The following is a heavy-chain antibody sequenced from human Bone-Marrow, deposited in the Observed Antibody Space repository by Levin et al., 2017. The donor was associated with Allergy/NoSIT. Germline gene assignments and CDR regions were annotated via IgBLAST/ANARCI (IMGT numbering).Heavy chain of an antibody. D-gene: IGHD2-21*01. CDR1: RPILSDYA. CDR3: AREKVTMVVEIIESYFDL. CDR2: MSGSGGAT. J-gene: IGHJ4*02. V-gene: IGHV3-23*01. Sequence: GESLKISCAASRPILSDYAMNWVRQAPGKGLQWVSGMSGSGGATYYADSVKGRFTISRDYSKNILFLQMNSLRGEDTAVYYCAREKVTMVVEIIESYFDLWGQGTLVTVSS.